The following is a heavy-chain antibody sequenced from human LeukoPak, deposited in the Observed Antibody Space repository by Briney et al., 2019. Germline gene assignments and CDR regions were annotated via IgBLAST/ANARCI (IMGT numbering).Heavy chain of an antibody. Sequence: ASVKVSCKASGYTFTGYYMHWVRQAPGQGLEWMGWINPNSGGTNYAQKFQGRVTMTRDTSISTAYMELSRLRSDDTAVYYCASGYDSFPSPPTAPFDYWGQGTLVTVSS. J-gene: IGHJ4*02. D-gene: IGHD5-12*01. CDR2: INPNSGGT. CDR3: ASGYDSFPSPPTAPFDY. CDR1: GYTFTGYY. V-gene: IGHV1-2*02.